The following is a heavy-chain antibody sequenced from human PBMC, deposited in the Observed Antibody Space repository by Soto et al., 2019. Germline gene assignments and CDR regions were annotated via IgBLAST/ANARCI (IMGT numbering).Heavy chain of an antibody. CDR3: VSSRGVPAGFNNWFDP. V-gene: IGHV4-39*01. J-gene: IGHJ5*02. CDR1: GVSISSSTYY. D-gene: IGHD2-2*01. CDR2: VNSGGST. Sequence: SETLSLTCTVSGVSISSSTYYWGCIRQPPGKGLEWFGSVNSGGSTYYSPSLKSRVTMSVDTSKNQFSLKLSSVTAADTAVYYCVSSRGVPAGFNNWFDPWGQGTLVTVSS.